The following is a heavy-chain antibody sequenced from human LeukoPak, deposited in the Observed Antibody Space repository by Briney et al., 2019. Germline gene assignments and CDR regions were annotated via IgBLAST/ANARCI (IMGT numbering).Heavy chain of an antibody. V-gene: IGHV4-59*01. D-gene: IGHD3-22*01. Sequence: SETLSLTCTVSGGSISSYYWSWIRQPPGKGLEWIGYIYYSGSTNYNPSLKSRVTISVDTSKNQFSLKLSSVTAADTAVYYCARAYYDSSGYFHPPDYWGQGTRVTVSS. J-gene: IGHJ4*02. CDR1: GGSISSYY. CDR2: IYYSGST. CDR3: ARAYYDSSGYFHPPDY.